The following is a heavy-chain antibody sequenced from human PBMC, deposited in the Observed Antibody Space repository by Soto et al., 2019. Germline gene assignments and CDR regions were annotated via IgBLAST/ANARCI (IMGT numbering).Heavy chain of an antibody. CDR2: INWNSGNI. CDR1: GFTFNDYA. J-gene: IGHJ4*02. Sequence: DVQLVESGGGLVQPGGSLRLPCAPSGFTFNDYAMHWVRQAPGKGLDWVSGINWNSGNIGYADSVKGRFTISRDSAKNSLYLQMNSLRAEDTALYYCAKGGSSSGRYSDYWGQGTLVTVSS. V-gene: IGHV3-9*01. CDR3: AKGGSSSGRYSDY. D-gene: IGHD6-6*01.